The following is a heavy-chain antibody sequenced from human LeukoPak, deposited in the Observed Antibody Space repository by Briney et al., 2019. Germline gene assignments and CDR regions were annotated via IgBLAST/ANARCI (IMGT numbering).Heavy chain of an antibody. Sequence: GASVKVSCTASGYTFTIYGISWVRQAPGQGLEWMGWISAYNGNTNYAQKFQGRVTMTTDTATSTAYMELSSLRSEDTAVYYCARGPPGAFDIWGQGTMVTVSS. V-gene: IGHV1-18*01. J-gene: IGHJ3*02. CDR1: GYTFTIYG. CDR3: ARGPPGAFDI. CDR2: ISAYNGNT.